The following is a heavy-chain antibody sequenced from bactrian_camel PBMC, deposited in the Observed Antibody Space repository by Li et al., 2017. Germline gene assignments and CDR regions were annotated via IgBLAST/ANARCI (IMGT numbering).Heavy chain of an antibody. CDR3: VGGGTYYVLNTDY. CDR1: GFTFSTFW. D-gene: IGHD2*01. Sequence: HVQLVESGGGLVQPGGSLRLSCAASGFTFSTFWMYWVRQFPGKGLEWVSTINSGGDTTYYLDSVKGRFTISRDNAKNTVYLQMNSLKPEDTAVYYCVGGGTYYVLNTDYWAQGTQVTVS. V-gene: IGHV3S1*01. J-gene: IGHJ4*01. CDR2: INSGGDTT.